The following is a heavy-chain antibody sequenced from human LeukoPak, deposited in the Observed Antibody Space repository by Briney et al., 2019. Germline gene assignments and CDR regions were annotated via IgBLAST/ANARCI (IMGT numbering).Heavy chain of an antibody. J-gene: IGHJ4*02. D-gene: IGHD3-22*01. CDR3: ARGLGHRYYDSSGYPFDY. Sequence: RPSETLSLTCAVYGGSFSGYYWSWIRQPPGKGLECIGEINHSGSTNYNPSLKSRVTISVDTSKNQFSLKLSSVTAADTAVYYCARGLGHRYYDSSGYPFDYWGQGTLVTVSS. CDR2: INHSGST. CDR1: GGSFSGYY. V-gene: IGHV4-34*01.